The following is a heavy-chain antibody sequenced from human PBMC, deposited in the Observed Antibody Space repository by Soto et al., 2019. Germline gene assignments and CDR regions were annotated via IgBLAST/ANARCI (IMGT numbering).Heavy chain of an antibody. CDR1: GFTFSSYG. J-gene: IGHJ6*02. CDR3: AKRRNVLRFLEWSSGMEV. CDR2: ISYDESNK. D-gene: IGHD3-3*01. Sequence: GGSLRLSCAASGFTFSSYGMHWVRQAPGKGLEWVAFISYDESNKYYADSVKGRFTISRDNSRTTLYLQMNSLRAEDTAVYFCAKRRNVLRFLEWSSGMEVWGPGTTVTVSS. V-gene: IGHV3-30*18.